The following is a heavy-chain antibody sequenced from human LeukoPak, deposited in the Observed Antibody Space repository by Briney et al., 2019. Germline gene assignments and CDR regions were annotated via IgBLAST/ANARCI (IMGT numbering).Heavy chain of an antibody. Sequence: PSETLSPTCTVSGGSISSYYWSWIRQPPGKGLEWIGYIYYSGSTNYNPSLKSRVTISVDTSKNQFFLKLSSVTAADTAVYYCARGVRSAVTDYWGQGTLVTVSS. CDR3: ARGVRSAVTDY. V-gene: IGHV4-59*01. CDR2: IYYSGST. D-gene: IGHD4-23*01. CDR1: GGSISSYY. J-gene: IGHJ4*02.